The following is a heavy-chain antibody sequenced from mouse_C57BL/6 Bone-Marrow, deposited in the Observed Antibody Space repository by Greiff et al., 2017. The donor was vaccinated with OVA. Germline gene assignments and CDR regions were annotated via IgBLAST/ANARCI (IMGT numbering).Heavy chain of an antibody. Sequence: VQLKQSGAELVRPGASVKLSCTASGFNIKDDYMHWVKQRPEQGLEWIGWIDPENGDPEYASKFQGKGTITADTSSNTSYLQLSSLTSEDTAGDYCTTLSTMVTTGDYWGQGTTLTVSA. D-gene: IGHD2-2*01. CDR2: IDPENGDP. J-gene: IGHJ2*01. V-gene: IGHV14-4*01. CDR1: GFNIKDDY. CDR3: TTLSTMVTTGDY.